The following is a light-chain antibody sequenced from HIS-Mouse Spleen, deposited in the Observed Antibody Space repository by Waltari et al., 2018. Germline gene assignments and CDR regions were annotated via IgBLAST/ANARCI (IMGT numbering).Light chain of an antibody. Sequence: SYELTQPPSVSVSPGQTARNTCSGDALPKEYAYWYQQKPGQAPGLVIYKDSERPSGIPERFSGSSSGTTVTLTISGVQAEDEADYYCQSADSSGTGWVFGGGTKLTVL. CDR3: QSADSSGTGWV. CDR1: ALPKEY. V-gene: IGLV3-25*03. CDR2: KDS. J-gene: IGLJ3*02.